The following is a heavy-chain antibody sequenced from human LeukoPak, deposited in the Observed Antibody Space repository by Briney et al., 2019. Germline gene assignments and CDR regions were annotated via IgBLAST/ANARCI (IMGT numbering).Heavy chain of an antibody. V-gene: IGHV1-69*06. CDR2: IIPIFGTA. J-gene: IGHJ4*02. Sequence: GASVKVSCKASGGTFSSYAISWVRQAPGQGLEWMGGIIPIFGTANYAQKFQGRVTMTEDTSTDTAYMELSSLRSEDTAVYYCATHNDILLYFDYWGQGTLVTVSS. CDR1: GGTFSSYA. D-gene: IGHD3-9*01. CDR3: ATHNDILLYFDY.